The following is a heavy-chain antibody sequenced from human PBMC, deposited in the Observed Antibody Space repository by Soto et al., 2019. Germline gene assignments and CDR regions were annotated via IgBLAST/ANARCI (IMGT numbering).Heavy chain of an antibody. D-gene: IGHD2-8*01. J-gene: IGHJ3*02. V-gene: IGHV4-59*08. CDR2: IYYSGST. CDR1: GGSISSYY. Sequence: SETLSLTCTVSGGSISSYYWSWIRQPPGKGLEWIGYIYYSGSTNYNPSLKSRVTISVDTSKNQFSLELSSVTAADTAVYYCARRRDSGMVYATHDAFDIWGQGSMVTVSS. CDR3: ARRRDSGMVYATHDAFDI.